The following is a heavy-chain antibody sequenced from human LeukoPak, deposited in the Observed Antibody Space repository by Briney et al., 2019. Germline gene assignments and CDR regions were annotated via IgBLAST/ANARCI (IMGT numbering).Heavy chain of an antibody. Sequence: ASVKVSCKASGYTFTGYYMHWVRQAPGQGLEWMGWINPNSGGTNYAQKFQGRVNMTRDTSISTAYMELSRLRSDDTAVYYCARDSGERGSGSCLIAYWGQGTLVTVSS. CDR2: INPNSGGT. J-gene: IGHJ4*02. CDR1: GYTFTGYY. D-gene: IGHD3-10*01. V-gene: IGHV1-2*02. CDR3: ARDSGERGSGSCLIAY.